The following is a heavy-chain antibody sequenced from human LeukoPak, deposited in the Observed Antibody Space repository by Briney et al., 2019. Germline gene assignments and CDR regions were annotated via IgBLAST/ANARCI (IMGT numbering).Heavy chain of an antibody. CDR3: ARGTLDVIGMDV. V-gene: IGHV3-66*02. D-gene: IGHD1-1*01. CDR1: GFTVSSNY. CDR2: IYSGGST. J-gene: IGHJ6*02. Sequence: GGSLRLSCAASGFTVSSNYMSWVRQAPGKGLEWVSVIYSGGSTYYADSVKGRFTISSDNSKNTLYLQMNSLRAEDTAVYYCARGTLDVIGMDVWGQGTTVTVSS.